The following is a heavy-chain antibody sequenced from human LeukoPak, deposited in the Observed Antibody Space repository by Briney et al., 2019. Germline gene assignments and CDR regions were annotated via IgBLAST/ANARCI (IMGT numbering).Heavy chain of an antibody. CDR3: AREIWNGENNWFDP. J-gene: IGHJ5*02. V-gene: IGHV7-4-1*02. CDR1: GGTFSSYA. CDR2: INTNTGNP. D-gene: IGHD1-1*01. Sequence: GASVKVSCKASGGTFSSYAISWVRQAPGQGLEWMGWINTNTGNPTYAQGFTGRFVFSLDTSVSTAYLQISSLKAEDTAVYYCAREIWNGENNWFDPWGQGTLVTVSS.